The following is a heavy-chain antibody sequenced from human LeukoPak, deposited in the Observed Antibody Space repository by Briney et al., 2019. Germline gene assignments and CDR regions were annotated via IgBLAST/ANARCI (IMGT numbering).Heavy chain of an antibody. Sequence: ASVKVSCKASGYTFTGYYMHWVRQAPGQGLEWMGWINLNSGGTNYAQKFQGRVTMTRDTSISTAYMELSRLRSDDTAVYYCARVDTAMVAGGGDYWGQGTLVTVSS. CDR1: GYTFTGYY. J-gene: IGHJ4*02. D-gene: IGHD5-18*01. CDR2: INLNSGGT. V-gene: IGHV1-2*02. CDR3: ARVDTAMVAGGGDY.